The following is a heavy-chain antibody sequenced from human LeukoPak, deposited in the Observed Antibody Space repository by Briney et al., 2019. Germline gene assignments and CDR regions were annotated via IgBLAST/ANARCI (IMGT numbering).Heavy chain of an antibody. CDR2: LRRSGAGT. CDR3: AKEGLSGSYHDY. D-gene: IGHD1-26*01. J-gene: IGHJ4*02. Sequence: GGSLRLSCAASGFTFSNYGMNWVRRAPGKGLEWVSSLRRSGAGTCYADSVKGRFTISRDNSKNTLYLQMNSLRAEDTAIYYCAKEGLSGSYHDYWGQGTLVTVSS. V-gene: IGHV3-23*01. CDR1: GFTFSNYG.